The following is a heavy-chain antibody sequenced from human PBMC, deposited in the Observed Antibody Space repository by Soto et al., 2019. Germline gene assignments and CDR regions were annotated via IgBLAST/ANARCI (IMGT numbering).Heavy chain of an antibody. V-gene: IGHV5-10-1*01. D-gene: IGHD1-26*01. Sequence: GESLKISCKGSGYSSSNYWISWVRQMPGKGLEWMGRIDPSDSWTHYSPSFQGHVTISADKSISTVYLQWSSLKASDTAMYYCASMGGVGAVNWFGHWGQGTLVTVSS. CDR1: GYSSSNYW. CDR3: ASMGGVGAVNWFGH. J-gene: IGHJ5*02. CDR2: IDPSDSWT.